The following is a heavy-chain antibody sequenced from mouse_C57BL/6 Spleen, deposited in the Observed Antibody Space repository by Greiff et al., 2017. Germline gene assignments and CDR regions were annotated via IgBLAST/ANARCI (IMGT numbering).Heavy chain of an antibody. V-gene: IGHV1-82*01. CDR2: IYPGGGDT. D-gene: IGHD4-1*01. J-gene: IGHJ4*01. CDR1: GYAFRSSW. Sequence: LVESGPELVKPGASVKISCKASGYAFRSSWMNWVKQRPGKGLEWIGRIYPGGGDTNYNGKFKGKATLTADKSSSTAYMQLSSLTAEDSAVYFCARTGAGAMDYWGQGTSVTVSS. CDR3: ARTGAGAMDY.